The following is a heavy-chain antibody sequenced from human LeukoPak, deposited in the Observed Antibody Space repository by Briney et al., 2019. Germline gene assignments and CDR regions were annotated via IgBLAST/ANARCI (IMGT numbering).Heavy chain of an antibody. CDR2: IYTSGST. D-gene: IGHD3-22*01. CDR3: ASRRRYYYDSSGYYYVGPFSY. J-gene: IGHJ4*02. CDR1: GGSISSYY. Sequence: SETLSLTCTVSGGSISSYYWSWIRQPAGKGLEWIGRIYTSGSTNYNPSLKSRVTMSVDTSKNQFSLKLSSVTAADTAVYYCASRRRYYYDSSGYYYVGPFSYWGQGTLVTVSS. V-gene: IGHV4-4*07.